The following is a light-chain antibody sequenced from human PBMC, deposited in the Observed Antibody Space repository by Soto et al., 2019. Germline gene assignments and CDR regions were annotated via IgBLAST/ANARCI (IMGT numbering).Light chain of an antibody. J-gene: IGKJ1*01. CDR1: QSVSTNN. CDR2: GSS. V-gene: IGKV3-20*01. CDR3: QQFDTSVWT. Sequence: EIELTQSPGSLSLSPGERATLSCRASQSVSTNNLAWYQQRPGQAPRLLIYGSSARAAGIPDRFSGSGSGTDFTLTISRLEPEDFAVYYCQQFDTSVWTFGQGTKVEIK.